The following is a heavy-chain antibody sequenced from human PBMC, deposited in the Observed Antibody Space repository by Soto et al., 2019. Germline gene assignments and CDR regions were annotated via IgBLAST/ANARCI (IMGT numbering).Heavy chain of an antibody. D-gene: IGHD5-12*01. CDR1: SGSISSDSYY. CDR2: LHYSGSA. Sequence: SETLSLTCTVSSGSISSDSYYWGWILQPPGKGLELIVSLHYSGSAYYNPSLKSRFTISLDASQNQLSLKLSSVTAADTAVYYCGGQICIGNSCYAGSQYYYGLDVWGKGTTVTVSS. V-gene: IGHV4-39*01. J-gene: IGHJ6*04. CDR3: GGQICIGNSCYAGSQYYYGLDV.